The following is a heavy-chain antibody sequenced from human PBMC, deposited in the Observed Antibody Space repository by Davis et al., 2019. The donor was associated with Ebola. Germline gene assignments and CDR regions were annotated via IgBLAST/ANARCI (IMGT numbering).Heavy chain of an antibody. CDR3: AKDYDFWGNGWFDP. CDR1: GFTFSSYS. D-gene: IGHD3-3*01. V-gene: IGHV3-48*02. J-gene: IGHJ5*02. CDR2: ISSSSSTI. Sequence: GGSLRLSCAASGFTFSSYSMNWVRQAPGKGLEWVSYISSSSSTIYYADSVKGRFTISRDNAKNSLYLQMNSLRDEDTAVYYCAKDYDFWGNGWFDPWGQGTLVTVSS.